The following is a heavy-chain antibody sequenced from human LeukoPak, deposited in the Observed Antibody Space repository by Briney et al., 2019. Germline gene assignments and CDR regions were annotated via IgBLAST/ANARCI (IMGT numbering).Heavy chain of an antibody. D-gene: IGHD6-13*01. CDR1: GFTFGDYY. V-gene: IGHV3-11*04. Sequence: GGSLRLSCAASGFTFGDYYMSWIRQAPGKGLEWVSYISSSGSTIYYADSVKGRFTISRDNAKNSLYLQMNSLRAEDTAVYYCARDRGYSSSWCWEDYWGQGTLVTVSS. CDR3: ARDRGYSSSWCWEDY. J-gene: IGHJ4*02. CDR2: ISSSGSTI.